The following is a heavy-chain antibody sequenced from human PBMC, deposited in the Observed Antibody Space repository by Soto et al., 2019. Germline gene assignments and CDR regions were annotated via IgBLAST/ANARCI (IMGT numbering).Heavy chain of an antibody. CDR2: ISGHNGNT. CDR1: GYSFINYG. J-gene: IGHJ4*02. CDR3: GRGNYDILTVYYRVFVS. D-gene: IGHD3-9*01. V-gene: IGHV1-18*01. Sequence: ASVKVSCKASGYSFINYGIIWVRQAPGQGLEWMGWISGHNGNTNYAQNFQGRVTLTTDTSTSTAYMELRRLTSDDTAVYYCGRGNYDILTVYYRVFVSGGQGPLVTVPS.